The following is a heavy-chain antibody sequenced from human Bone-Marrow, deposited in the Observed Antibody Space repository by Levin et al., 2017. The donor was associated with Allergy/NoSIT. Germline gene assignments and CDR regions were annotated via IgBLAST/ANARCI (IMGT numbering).Heavy chain of an antibody. Sequence: GESLKISCTTSGFTFGDYAIIWFRQAPGKGLEWVSFIRGKAFGGTREYAASVKGRFTISRDESKSAAYLQMNSLKTEDTAGYFCSRSCGGLATTRCDYYGMDVWGQGTTVTVAS. CDR3: SRSCGGLATTRCDYYGMDV. CDR1: GFTFGDYA. D-gene: IGHD5-12*01. J-gene: IGHJ6*02. CDR2: IRGKAFGGTR. V-gene: IGHV3-49*03.